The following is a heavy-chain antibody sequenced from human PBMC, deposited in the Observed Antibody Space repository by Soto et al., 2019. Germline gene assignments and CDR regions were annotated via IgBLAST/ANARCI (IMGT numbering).Heavy chain of an antibody. J-gene: IGHJ5*02. CDR1: GGSFSGYY. V-gene: IGHV4-34*01. D-gene: IGHD2-2*01. CDR3: ARDGFCTSTTCRVGNWFDP. Sequence: SETLSLTCVVYGGSFSGYYWSWIRQSPGKGLGWIGGINHRGSTNYNPSLVSRVIISVDTSKNQFSLKLPSVTAADTAMYYCARDGFCTSTTCRVGNWFDPWGQGTLVTVSS. CDR2: INHRGST.